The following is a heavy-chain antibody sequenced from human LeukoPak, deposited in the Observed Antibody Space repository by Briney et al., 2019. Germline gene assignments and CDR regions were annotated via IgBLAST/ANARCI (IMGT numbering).Heavy chain of an antibody. D-gene: IGHD6-13*01. V-gene: IGHV1-8*03. CDR2: MNPNSGNT. J-gene: IGHJ4*02. CDR3: ARGLGAAAGSFDY. Sequence: ASVKVSCKASGYTFTSYDINWLRQATGQGLEWMGWMNPNSGNTGYAQKFQGRVTITRNTSISTAYMELSSLRSEDTAVYYCARGLGAAAGSFDYWGQGTLVTVSS. CDR1: GYTFTSYD.